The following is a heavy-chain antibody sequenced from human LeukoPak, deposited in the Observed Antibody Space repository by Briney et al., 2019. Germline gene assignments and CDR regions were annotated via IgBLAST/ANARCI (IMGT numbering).Heavy chain of an antibody. CDR2: IQQDGSEK. CDR3: ARDKRVGPTLFDS. J-gene: IGHJ4*02. D-gene: IGHD1-26*01. Sequence: GGSLRLSCAASGFTFSSYWMSWVRQAPGKGLEWVANIQQDGSEKYYVDSVKGRFTISRDNAKNSVYLQMNSLRAEDTAVYYRARDKRVGPTLFDSWGQGTLVTVSS. CDR1: GFTFSSYW. V-gene: IGHV3-7*01.